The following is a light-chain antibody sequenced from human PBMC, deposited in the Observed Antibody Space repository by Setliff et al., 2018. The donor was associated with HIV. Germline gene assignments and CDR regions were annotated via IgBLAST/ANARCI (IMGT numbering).Light chain of an antibody. V-gene: IGLV1-51*01. CDR3: STWDNSLSHWV. CDR1: NSNIGINS. CDR2: DNN. Sequence: QSVLTQPPSVSAAPGQKLTISCYGSNSNIGINSVSWYQHLPGTAPKLLIYDNNKRPSAIPDRFSGSKSATSATLGITGLQTGDEADYFCSTWDNSLSHWVFGRGTK. J-gene: IGLJ3*02.